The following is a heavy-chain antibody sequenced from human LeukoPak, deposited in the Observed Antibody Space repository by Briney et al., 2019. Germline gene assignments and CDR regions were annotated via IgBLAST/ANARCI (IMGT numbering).Heavy chain of an antibody. CDR1: GFTFSSYA. J-gene: IGHJ4*02. V-gene: IGHV3-23*01. CDR3: AKAQRITMFFDY. D-gene: IGHD3-10*02. CDR2: ISGSGGST. Sequence: GGSLRLSCAASGFTFSSYAMSWVRQAPGKGLEWVSAISGSGGSTYYADSVKGRFTISGDNSKNTLYLQMNSLRAEDTAVYYCAKAQRITMFFDYWGQGTLVTVSS.